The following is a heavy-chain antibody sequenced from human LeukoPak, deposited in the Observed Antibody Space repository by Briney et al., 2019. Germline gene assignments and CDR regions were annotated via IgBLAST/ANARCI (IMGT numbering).Heavy chain of an antibody. J-gene: IGHJ3*02. CDR2: VYTSGST. CDR3: ARLITGTTTAFDI. D-gene: IGHD1-7*01. Sequence: SETLSLTCTVSGGSISGYYWSWIRQPAGKGLEWIGRVYTSGSTHYNPSLKSGVTMSVDTSKNQFSLKLSSVTAADTAVYYCARLITGTTTAFDIWGQGTMVTVSS. CDR1: GGSISGYY. V-gene: IGHV4-4*07.